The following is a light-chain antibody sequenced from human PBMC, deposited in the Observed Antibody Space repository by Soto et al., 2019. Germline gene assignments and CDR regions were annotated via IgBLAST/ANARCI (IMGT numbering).Light chain of an antibody. CDR1: QSLLHSNGYNC. V-gene: IGKV2-28*01. J-gene: IGKJ4*01. CDR3: MQALQTPVT. Sequence: DIVMTQSPLSLPVTPGEPASISCRSSQSLLHSNGYNCLDWYLQKPGQSPQLLIHLGSNRASGVLDRFGGSGSGTDFTLRISRVEAEDVGVYYGMQALQTPVTFGGGTKVEIK. CDR2: LGS.